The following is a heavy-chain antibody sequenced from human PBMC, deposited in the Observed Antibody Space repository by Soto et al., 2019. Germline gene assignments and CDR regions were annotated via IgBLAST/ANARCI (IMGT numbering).Heavy chain of an antibody. J-gene: IGHJ3*02. CDR1: GFTFSSYA. CDR2: ISSNGGST. Sequence: PGGSLRVSCSASGFTFSSYAMHWVRQAPGKGLEYVSAISSNGGSTYYADSVKGRFTISRDNSKNTLYLQMSSLRAEDTAVYSCVYFESIWSAFDIWGQGTMVTVSS. D-gene: IGHD3-3*01. V-gene: IGHV3-64D*06. CDR3: VYFESIWSAFDI.